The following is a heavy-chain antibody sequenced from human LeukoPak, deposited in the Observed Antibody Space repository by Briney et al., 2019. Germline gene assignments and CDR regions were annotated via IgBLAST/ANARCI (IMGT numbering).Heavy chain of an antibody. CDR2: INPNSGGT. CDR3: ARDGNIVGASEYFDY. J-gene: IGHJ4*02. D-gene: IGHD1-26*01. V-gene: IGHV1-2*02. Sequence: ASVKVSCKASGYTFTGYYMHWVRQAPGHGLEWMGWINPNSGGTNYAQKFQGRVTMTRDTSISTAYMELSRLRCDDTAVYYCARDGNIVGASEYFDYWGQGTLVTVSS. CDR1: GYTFTGYY.